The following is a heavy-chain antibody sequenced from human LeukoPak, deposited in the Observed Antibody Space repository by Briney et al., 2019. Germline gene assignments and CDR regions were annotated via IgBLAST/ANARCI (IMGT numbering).Heavy chain of an antibody. J-gene: IGHJ4*02. D-gene: IGHD1-26*01. CDR1: GYTFTGYY. CDR2: INPNSGGT. CDR3: ARAAWELRGFDY. V-gene: IGHV1-2*06. Sequence: ASVKVSCTASGYTFTGYYMHWVRQAPGQGLEWMGRINPNSGGTNYAQKFQGRVTMTRDTSISTAYMELSRLRSDDTAVYYCARAAWELRGFDYWGQGTLVTVSS.